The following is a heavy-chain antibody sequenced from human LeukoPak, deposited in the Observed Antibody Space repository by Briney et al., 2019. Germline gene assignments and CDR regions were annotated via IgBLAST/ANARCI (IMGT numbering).Heavy chain of an antibody. CDR3: ARDPARYYFDY. J-gene: IGHJ4*02. Sequence: WVSRINSDGSSTSYADSVKGRFTISRDNAKNTLYLQMNSLRAEDTAVYYCARDPARYYFDYWGQGTLVTVSS. CDR2: INSDGSST. V-gene: IGHV3-74*01.